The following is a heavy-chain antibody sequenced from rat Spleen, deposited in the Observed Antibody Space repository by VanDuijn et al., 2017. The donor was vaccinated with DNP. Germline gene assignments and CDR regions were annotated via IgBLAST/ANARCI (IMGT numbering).Heavy chain of an antibody. J-gene: IGHJ2*01. D-gene: IGHD1-10*01. V-gene: IGHV5S13*01. Sequence: EVQLVETGGGLVQPGRSLKLSCVASGFTFSTYDMAWVRQAPTKGLEWVAIISHSDDVTYYPDSVKGRFTISRNNAENSLYLQMNSLKSEDTATYYCAREQHFHFDYWGQGVMVTVSS. CDR3: AREQHFHFDY. CDR1: GFTFSTYD. CDR2: ISHSDDVT.